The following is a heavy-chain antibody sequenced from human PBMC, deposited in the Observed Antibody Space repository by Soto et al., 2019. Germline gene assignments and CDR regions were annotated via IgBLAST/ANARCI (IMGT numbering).Heavy chain of an antibody. D-gene: IGHD3-22*01. CDR1: DDSISSGIHY. V-gene: IGHV4-30-4*01. Sequence: PSETLSLTCIVSDDSISSGIHYWTWIRQPPGKGLEWIGYVYYSGSTYYSPSLKSRVTISVDTSRNQISLKLSSVTAADTAVYYCDRGSGSYPLPYFDYWGQGTLVTV. CDR2: VYYSGST. J-gene: IGHJ4*02. CDR3: DRGSGSYPLPYFDY.